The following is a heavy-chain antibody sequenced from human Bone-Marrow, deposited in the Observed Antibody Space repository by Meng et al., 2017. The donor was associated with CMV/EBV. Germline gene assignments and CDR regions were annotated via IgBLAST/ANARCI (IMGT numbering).Heavy chain of an antibody. CDR3: VHTNHYYGLNYFHT. CDR1: GFSLSTRGVG. J-gene: IGHJ5*02. Sequence: QITLKESGXTLVKXXXTLTLTYXFPGFSLSTRGVGVGWIRQPPRKAPEWLALIYWDDDKRYNPSLKSRLIITKDTSKNQVVFTMTNMDPVDTATYFCVHTNHYYGLNYFHTWGQGTLVTVSS. CDR2: IYWDDDK. V-gene: IGHV2-5*02. D-gene: IGHD3-10*01.